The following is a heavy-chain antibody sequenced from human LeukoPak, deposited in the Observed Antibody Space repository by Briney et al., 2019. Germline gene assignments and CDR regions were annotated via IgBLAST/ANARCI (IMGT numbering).Heavy chain of an antibody. CDR1: GFTFSSYS. CDR3: ARDRLHYGEYEKTLDY. CDR2: ITFTSSTI. J-gene: IGHJ4*02. V-gene: IGHV3-48*01. D-gene: IGHD4-17*01. Sequence: GGSLRLSCAASGFTFSSYSMTWVRQAPGKGLEWVSYITFTSSTIHYADSVKGRFTISRDNAKSSLYLQMNSLRADDTAVYYCARDRLHYGEYEKTLDYWGQGTLVTVSS.